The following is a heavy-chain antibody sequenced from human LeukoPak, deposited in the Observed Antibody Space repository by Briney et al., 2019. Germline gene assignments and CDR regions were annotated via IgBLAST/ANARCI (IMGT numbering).Heavy chain of an antibody. J-gene: IGHJ4*02. CDR1: GGSITSRSYY. V-gene: IGHV4-39*07. CDR3: ARYHNGYDDY. D-gene: IGHD5-12*01. Sequence: SETLSLTCSVSGGSITSRSYYWGWIRQPPGKGLEWIGSIYYSGTTYYSPPLESRVTISLDTSKSQFSLILSSVTAADTAVYYCARYHNGYDDYWGQGTLVTVSS. CDR2: IYYSGTT.